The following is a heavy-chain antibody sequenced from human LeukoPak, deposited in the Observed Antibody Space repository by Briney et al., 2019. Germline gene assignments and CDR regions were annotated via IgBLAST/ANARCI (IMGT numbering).Heavy chain of an antibody. CDR2: IYYTRST. CDR3: ARDAYSSSEVDWFDP. V-gene: IGHV4-59*01. D-gene: IGHD6-13*01. J-gene: IGHJ5*02. CDR1: GVSISSYY. Sequence: PSETLSLTCIVSGVSISSYYWSWIRQPPGKGLEWIGYIYYTRSTNYNPSLKSRVTISVDTSKNQFSLKLSSVTAADMAVYYCARDAYSSSEVDWFDPWGQGTLVTVSS.